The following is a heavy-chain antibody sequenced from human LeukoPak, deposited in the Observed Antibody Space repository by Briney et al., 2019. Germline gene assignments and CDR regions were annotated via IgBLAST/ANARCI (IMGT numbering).Heavy chain of an antibody. CDR3: ATGLRFYYFMDV. CDR1: GYTFTDYY. J-gene: IGHJ6*03. Sequence: ASVKISCKVSGYTFTDYYMHWVQQAPAKGLELMGLVDPEDGETIYAEKFQGRVTITADTSTDTAYMELSSLRSEDTAVYYCATGLRFYYFMDVWGKGTTVTVSS. D-gene: IGHD3-3*01. CDR2: VDPEDGET. V-gene: IGHV1-69-2*01.